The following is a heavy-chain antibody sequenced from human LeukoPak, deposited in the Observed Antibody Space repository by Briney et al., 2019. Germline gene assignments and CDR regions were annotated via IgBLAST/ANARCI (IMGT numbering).Heavy chain of an antibody. J-gene: IGHJ6*04. CDR3: AKDRVGYSSWFTYYYYYGMDV. CDR2: ISYDGSNK. Sequence: GRSLRLSCAASGFTFSTYGMHWVRPAPGKGLEWLAVISYDGSNKYYADSVKGRFTISRDNSKNTLYLQMNSLRGEDTAVYYCAKDRVGYSSWFTYYYYYGMDVWGKGTTVTVSS. V-gene: IGHV3-30*18. D-gene: IGHD6-13*01. CDR1: GFTFSTYG.